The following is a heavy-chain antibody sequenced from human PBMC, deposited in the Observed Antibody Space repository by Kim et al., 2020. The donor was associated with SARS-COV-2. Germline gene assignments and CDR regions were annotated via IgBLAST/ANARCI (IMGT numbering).Heavy chain of an antibody. J-gene: IGHJ5*02. CDR1: GFTFSNAW. CDR3: TTEVRGAQEYDP. D-gene: IGHD3-10*01. CDR2: IKSKTDGGTT. V-gene: IGHV3-15*01. Sequence: GGSLRLSCAASGFTFSNAWMSWVRQAPGKGLEWVGRIKSKTDGGTTDYAAPVKGRFTISRDDSKNTLYLQMNSLKTEDTAVYYCTTEVRGAQEYDPWGQGTLVTVSS.